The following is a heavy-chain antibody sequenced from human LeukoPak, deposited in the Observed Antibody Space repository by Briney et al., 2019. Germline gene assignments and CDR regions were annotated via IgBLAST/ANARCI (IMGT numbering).Heavy chain of an antibody. D-gene: IGHD7-27*01. CDR2: INHSGST. V-gene: IGHV4-34*01. CDR1: GGSFSGYY. CDR3: ARRGNWARKTNWFDP. Sequence: PSETLSLTCAVYGGSFSGYYWSWIRQPPGEGLEWIGEINHSGSTNYNPSLKSRVTISVDTSKNQFSLKLSSVTAADTAVYYCARRGNWARKTNWFDPWGQGTLVTVSS. J-gene: IGHJ5*02.